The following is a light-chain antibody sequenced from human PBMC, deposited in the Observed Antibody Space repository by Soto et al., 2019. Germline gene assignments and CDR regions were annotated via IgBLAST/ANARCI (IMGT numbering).Light chain of an antibody. CDR1: QSVSSN. J-gene: IGKJ1*01. CDR2: GAS. CDR3: QQYNNWPGT. V-gene: IGKV3-15*01. Sequence: EIVMTQSPATLSVSPGERATLSRRASQSVSSNLAWYQQKPGQAPRLLIYGASTRATGIPARFSGSESGTEFTLTISSLQSEDFAVYYCQQYNNWPGTFGQGTKVDIK.